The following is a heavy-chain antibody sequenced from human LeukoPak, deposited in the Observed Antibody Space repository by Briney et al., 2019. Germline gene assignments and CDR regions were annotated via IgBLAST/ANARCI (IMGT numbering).Heavy chain of an antibody. Sequence: GGSLRLSCAASGFTFSSYAMHWVRQAPGKGLEWVAVISYDGSNKYYADSVKGRFTISRDNSKNTLYLQMNSLRVEDTAVYYCARPMGATTSPFDYWGQGTLVTVSS. CDR2: ISYDGSNK. D-gene: IGHD1-26*01. CDR1: GFTFSSYA. CDR3: ARPMGATTSPFDY. V-gene: IGHV3-30-3*01. J-gene: IGHJ4*02.